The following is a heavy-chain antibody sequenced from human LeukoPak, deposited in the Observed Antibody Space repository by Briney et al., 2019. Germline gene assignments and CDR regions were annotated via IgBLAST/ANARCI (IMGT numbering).Heavy chain of an antibody. CDR1: GGSISSYY. CDR2: IYYSGST. CDR3: AREHGDYPDDAFDI. D-gene: IGHD4-17*01. V-gene: IGHV4-59*01. J-gene: IGHJ3*02. Sequence: SETLSLTCPVSGGSISSYYWSWIRQPPGKGLEWIGYIYYSGSTNYNPSLKSRVTISVDTSKNQFSLKLSSVTAADTAVYYCAREHGDYPDDAFDIWGQGTMVTVSS.